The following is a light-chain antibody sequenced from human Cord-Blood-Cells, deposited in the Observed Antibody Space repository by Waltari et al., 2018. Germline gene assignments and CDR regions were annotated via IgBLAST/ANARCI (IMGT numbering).Light chain of an antibody. J-gene: IGLJ1*01. CDR3: SSYAGSNNYV. V-gene: IGLV2-8*01. CDR2: EVS. Sequence: QSALPHPPSASGSPGQSLTISCTGTSSDVGGYNYVSWYQQHPGKAPELMIYEVSKRRSGVPDRFSGSKSGNTASLTVSGLQAEDEADYYCSSYAGSNNYVFGTGTKVTVL. CDR1: SSDVGGYNY.